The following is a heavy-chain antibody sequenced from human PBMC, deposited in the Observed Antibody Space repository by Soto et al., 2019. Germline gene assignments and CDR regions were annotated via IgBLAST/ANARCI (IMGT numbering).Heavy chain of an antibody. Sequence: GESLKISCKGSGYSFTHYWIAWVRQLPGKGLEWMGVIYPGDSDIRYNPSFQGQVTISADKSISTAYLQWSNVKASDTAIYYCATQSSSSHIENWFDPWGQGTLVTVSS. J-gene: IGHJ5*02. V-gene: IGHV5-51*01. CDR1: GYSFTHYW. CDR2: IYPGDSDI. D-gene: IGHD6-6*01. CDR3: ATQSSSSHIENWFDP.